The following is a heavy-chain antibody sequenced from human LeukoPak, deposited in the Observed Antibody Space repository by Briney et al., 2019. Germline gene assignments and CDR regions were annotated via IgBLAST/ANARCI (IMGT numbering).Heavy chain of an antibody. CDR2: ISHDGSTK. CDR1: GFTFSIYA. D-gene: IGHD6-19*01. CDR3: ARAVVGKEDLDY. Sequence: GGSLRLSCAASGFTFSIYAIHWVRQAPGKGLEWVAVISHDGSTKYYADFVRGRFTISRDNSKNTLYLQMDSLGAEDTAVYYCARAVVGKEDLDYWGQGTLVTVSS. J-gene: IGHJ4*02. V-gene: IGHV3-30*04.